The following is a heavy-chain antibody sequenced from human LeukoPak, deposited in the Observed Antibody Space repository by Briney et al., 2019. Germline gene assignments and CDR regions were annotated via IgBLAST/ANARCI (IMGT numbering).Heavy chain of an antibody. V-gene: IGHV3-23*01. J-gene: IGHJ4*02. CDR2: ISGSGGST. Sequence: GGSLRLSCAASGFTFSSYAMSWVRQAPGKGLEWVSAISGSGGSTYYADSVKGRFTISRDNSKNTLYLQTNSLRAEDTAVYYCAKDHPRRSYGFWSGYYAPASTPGIYWGQGTLVTVSS. D-gene: IGHD3-3*01. CDR1: GFTFSSYA. CDR3: AKDHPRRSYGFWSGYYAPASTPGIY.